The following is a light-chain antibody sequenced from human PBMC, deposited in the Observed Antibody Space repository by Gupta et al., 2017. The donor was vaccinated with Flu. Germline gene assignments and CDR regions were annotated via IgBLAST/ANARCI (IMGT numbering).Light chain of an antibody. Sequence: QSALTQPASVSGSPGQSITISCTGTSSDFGSYNYVSWYQQHPGQAPKLLIYGVTNRPSGVSNRFSASKSGDTASLTISGLQAEDEADYYCSSCISRSTLVFGGGTKLTVL. CDR2: GVT. CDR1: SSDFGSYNY. V-gene: IGLV2-14*01. J-gene: IGLJ2*01. CDR3: SSCISRSTLV.